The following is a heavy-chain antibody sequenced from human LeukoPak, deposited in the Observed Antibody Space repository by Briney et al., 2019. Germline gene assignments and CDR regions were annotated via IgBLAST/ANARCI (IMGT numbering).Heavy chain of an antibody. D-gene: IGHD2-15*01. J-gene: IGHJ5*02. CDR1: GGSISSSSYY. CDR3: ARVSPIVLVVAATPGWFDP. V-gene: IGHV4-39*07. CDR2: IYYSGST. Sequence: KPSETLSLTCTVSGGSISSSSYYWGWIRQPPGKGLEWIGSIYYSGSTYYNPSLKSRVTISVDTSKNQFSLKLRSVTAADSAVYYCARVSPIVLVVAATPGWFDPWGQGTLVTVSP.